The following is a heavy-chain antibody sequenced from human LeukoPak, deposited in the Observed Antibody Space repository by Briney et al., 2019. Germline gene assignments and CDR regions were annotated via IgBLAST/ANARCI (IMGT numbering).Heavy chain of an antibody. CDR1: GFTFSGSA. CDR3: TRLAGGDAFDI. D-gene: IGHD2-15*01. Sequence: TGGSLRLSCAASGFTFSGSAMHWVRQASGKGLEWVGRIRSKANGYTTAYGASVEGRFTISRDDSQRATYVQMNSLKIEDTAVYYCTRLAGGDAFDIWGPGTMVTVSS. J-gene: IGHJ3*02. V-gene: IGHV3-73*01. CDR2: IRSKANGYTT.